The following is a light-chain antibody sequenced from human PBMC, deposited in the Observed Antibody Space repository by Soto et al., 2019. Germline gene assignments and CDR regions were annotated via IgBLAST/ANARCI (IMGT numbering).Light chain of an antibody. Sequence: EIVMTQSPATLSVSPGERVTLSCRASQSVGSNLAWYQQKPGLAPRVLIYDASTRATVIPARFSGSGSGTEFTLTISSLQSEDFAVYYCQQYHNWPPITFGQGTRLDIK. CDR2: DAS. CDR3: QQYHNWPPIT. CDR1: QSVGSN. J-gene: IGKJ5*01. V-gene: IGKV3-15*01.